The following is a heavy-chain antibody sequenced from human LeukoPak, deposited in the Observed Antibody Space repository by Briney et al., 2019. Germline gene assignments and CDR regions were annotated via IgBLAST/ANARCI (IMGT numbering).Heavy chain of an antibody. CDR3: ARSRFSTGWFFDY. J-gene: IGHJ4*01. CDR2: IYYSGNT. CDR1: GGSTSDSNYY. D-gene: IGHD6-19*01. V-gene: IGHV4-39*01. Sequence: SETLSLTCTVSGGSTSDSNYYWGWIRQPPGKGLEWIGNIYYSGNTYYTPSLKSRVTISVDTSKNQFSLKLSSVTAADTAVYYCARSRFSTGWFFDYWGQGTLVTVSS.